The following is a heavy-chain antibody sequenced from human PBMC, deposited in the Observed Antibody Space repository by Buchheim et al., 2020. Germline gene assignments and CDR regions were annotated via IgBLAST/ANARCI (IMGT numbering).Heavy chain of an antibody. V-gene: IGHV3-30*18. CDR3: AKSVNIQVTGVPRQDY. CDR1: GFTFNAYG. Sequence: QVQLVESGGGVVQPGRSLTLSCAASGFTFNAYGMHWVRQAPGKGLEWVAVISYDGSNKYYADSVRGRFTISRDNSRNSLFLLMNGLRPEDTAVYFCAKSVNIQVTGVPRQDYWGPGTL. CDR2: ISYDGSNK. D-gene: IGHD2-21*02. J-gene: IGHJ4*02.